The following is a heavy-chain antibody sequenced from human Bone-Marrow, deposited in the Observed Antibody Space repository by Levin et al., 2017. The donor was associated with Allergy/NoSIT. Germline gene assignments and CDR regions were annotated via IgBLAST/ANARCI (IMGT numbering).Heavy chain of an antibody. CDR2: IYYSGST. V-gene: IGHV4-30-4*01. CDR1: GGSISSGDYY. D-gene: IGHD3-3*01. J-gene: IGHJ4*02. CDR3: ARTDFWYGRGAQEDY. Sequence: SQTLSLTCTVSGGSISSGDYYWSWIRQPPGKGLEWIGYIYYSGSTYYNPSLKSRVTISVDTSKNQFSLKLSSVTAADTAVYYCARTDFWYGRGAQEDYWGQGTLVTVSS.